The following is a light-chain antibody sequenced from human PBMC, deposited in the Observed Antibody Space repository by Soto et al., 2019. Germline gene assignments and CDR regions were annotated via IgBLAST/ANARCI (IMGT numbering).Light chain of an antibody. V-gene: IGKV1-39*01. CDR1: QSISTY. J-gene: IGKJ2*01. Sequence: DIQMTQSPSSVPASVGDRVTLTCRASQSISTYLNWYQQKPGKAPKLLIYAASSLQSGVPSRLSGSGSGTDFTLTISILQPEDFATYYCQQSYTIPYTFGQGTKLEIK. CDR2: AAS. CDR3: QQSYTIPYT.